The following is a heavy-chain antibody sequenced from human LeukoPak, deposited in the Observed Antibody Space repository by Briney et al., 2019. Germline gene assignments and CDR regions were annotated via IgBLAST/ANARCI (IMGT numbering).Heavy chain of an antibody. CDR3: ARDVLLWFGETRNYGMDV. V-gene: IGHV3-20*04. D-gene: IGHD3-10*01. CDR2: INWNGGST. J-gene: IGHJ6*02. CDR1: GFTFDDYG. Sequence: GGSLRLSCAASGFTFDDYGMSWVRQAPGKRLEWVSGINWNGGSTDYADSVKGRFTISRDNAKNSLYLQMNSLRAEDTALYYCARDVLLWFGETRNYGMDVWGQGTTVTVSS.